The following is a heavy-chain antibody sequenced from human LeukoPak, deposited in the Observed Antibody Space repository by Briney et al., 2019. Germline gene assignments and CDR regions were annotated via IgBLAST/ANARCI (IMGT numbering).Heavy chain of an antibody. J-gene: IGHJ4*02. CDR1: GYTFTGYY. D-gene: IGHD3-16*01. Sequence: GASVKVSCKASGYTFTGYYMHWVRQAPGQGLEWMGWINPNRGGTNYAQKFQGRVTMTRDTSISTAYMELSGLRSDDTAVYYCARREATSLGTFDYWGQGTLVTVSS. V-gene: IGHV1-2*02. CDR2: INPNRGGT. CDR3: ARREATSLGTFDY.